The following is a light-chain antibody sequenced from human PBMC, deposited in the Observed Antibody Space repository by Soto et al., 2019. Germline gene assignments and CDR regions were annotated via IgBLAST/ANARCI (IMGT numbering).Light chain of an antibody. V-gene: IGKV1-5*01. CDR1: QTISRW. CDR3: HSRA. CDR2: DAS. J-gene: IGKJ5*01. Sequence: DIQLTQTNSTLSASVGDEVTITCRASQTISRWFAWYQQKPGRAPKLLIYDASTLESGVPSRFSGSGSETEFTLTISRLQPDDFATYFCHSRAFGQGTRLE.